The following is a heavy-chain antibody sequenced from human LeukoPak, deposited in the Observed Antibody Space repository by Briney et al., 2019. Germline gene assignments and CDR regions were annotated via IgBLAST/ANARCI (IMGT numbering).Heavy chain of an antibody. CDR2: INHSGST. J-gene: IGHJ6*03. CDR3: ARHVTAGSSGWRFYYYYMDV. D-gene: IGHD6-19*01. Sequence: PSETLSLTCAVYGGSFSGYYWSWIRQPPGKGLEWIGEINHSGSTNYNPSLKSRVTISVDTSKNQFSLKLSSVTAADTAVYYCARHVTAGSSGWRFYYYYMDVWGKGTTVTISS. CDR1: GGSFSGYY. V-gene: IGHV4-34*01.